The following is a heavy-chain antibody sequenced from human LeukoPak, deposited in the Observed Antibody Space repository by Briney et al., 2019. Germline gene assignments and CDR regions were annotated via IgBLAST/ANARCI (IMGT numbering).Heavy chain of an antibody. J-gene: IGHJ4*02. V-gene: IGHV3-23*01. D-gene: IGHD5-24*01. CDR2: ISPGGEIT. CDR1: GFTFSIYG. CDR3: AKDNGWLHYCH. Sequence: GGSLRLSCAASGFTFSIYGMNWVRQAPGKGLEWVSGISPGGEITYYADSVKGRFTISRDNSKNTVSLQMHSLRAEDTATYYCAKDNGWLHYCHWGQGTLVTVSS.